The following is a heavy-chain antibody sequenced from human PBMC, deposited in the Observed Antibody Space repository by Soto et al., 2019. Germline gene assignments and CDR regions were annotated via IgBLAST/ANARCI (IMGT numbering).Heavy chain of an antibody. D-gene: IGHD3-22*01. J-gene: IGHJ4*02. CDR3: ARVAGYDSSGELDY. CDR2: IYYSGST. Sequence: SETLSLTCTFSAGSISSGDYYWSWIRQPPGKGLEWIGYIYYSGSTYYNPSLKSRVTISVDTSKNQFSLKLSSVTAADTAVYYCARVAGYDSSGELDYWGQGTLVTVS. CDR1: AGSISSGDYY. V-gene: IGHV4-30-4*01.